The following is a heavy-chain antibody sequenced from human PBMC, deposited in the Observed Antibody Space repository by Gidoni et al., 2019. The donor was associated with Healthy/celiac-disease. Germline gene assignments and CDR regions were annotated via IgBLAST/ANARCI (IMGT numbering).Heavy chain of an antibody. J-gene: IGHJ3*02. D-gene: IGHD3-10*01. Sequence: QVQLVESGGGVVQPGRSLRLSYAASGFTFRSYAMHWVRQAPGKGLEWVAVISYDGSNKYYADSVKGRFTISRDNSKNTLYLQMNSLRAEDTAVYYCARDPRGSPNRPGAFDIWGQGTMVTVSS. CDR3: ARDPRGSPNRPGAFDI. V-gene: IGHV3-30-3*01. CDR1: GFTFRSYA. CDR2: ISYDGSNK.